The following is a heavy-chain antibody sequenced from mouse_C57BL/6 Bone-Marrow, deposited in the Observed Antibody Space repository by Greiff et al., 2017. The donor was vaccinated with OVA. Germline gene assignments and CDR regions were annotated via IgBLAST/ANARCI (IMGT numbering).Heavy chain of an antibody. D-gene: IGHD1-1*01. CDR3: ARHYYGSSYHFWYAMDY. J-gene: IGHJ4*01. V-gene: IGHV5-6*01. CDR1: GFTFSSYG. CDR2: ISSGGSYT. Sequence: EVKLVESGGDLVKPGGSLKLSCAASGFTFSSYGMSWVRQTPDKRLEWVATISSGGSYTYYPDSVKGRFTISRDNAKNTLYLQMSSLKSEDTAMYYCARHYYGSSYHFWYAMDYWGQGTSVTVSS.